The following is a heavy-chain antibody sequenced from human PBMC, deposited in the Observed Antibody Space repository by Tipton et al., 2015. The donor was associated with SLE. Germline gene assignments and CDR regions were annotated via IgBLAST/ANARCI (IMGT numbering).Heavy chain of an antibody. J-gene: IGHJ3*02. CDR2: IYTSGST. CDR3: ARQYSSSSLAFDI. Sequence: TLSLTCTVSGGSISSYYWSWIRQPAGKGLEWIGRIYTSGSTNYNPTLKSRVTISVDTSKNQFSLKLSSVTAADTAVYYCARQYSSSSLAFDIWGQGTMVTVSS. CDR1: GGSISSYY. D-gene: IGHD6-6*01. V-gene: IGHV4-4*07.